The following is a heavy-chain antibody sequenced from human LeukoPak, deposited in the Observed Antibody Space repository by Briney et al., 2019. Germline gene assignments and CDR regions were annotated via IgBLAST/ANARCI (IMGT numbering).Heavy chain of an antibody. CDR1: GFSFSTLS. V-gene: IGHV3-30*18. Sequence: GGSLRLSCAASGFSFSTLSMHWVRQAPGKGLEWVAVISYDGVNKYFADSVMGRFTISRDNSQNTLYLQMSSLRPEETAVYYCAKDLVLSGPVFDYWGQGTLVTVSS. J-gene: IGHJ4*02. D-gene: IGHD2-8*02. CDR3: AKDLVLSGPVFDY. CDR2: ISYDGVNK.